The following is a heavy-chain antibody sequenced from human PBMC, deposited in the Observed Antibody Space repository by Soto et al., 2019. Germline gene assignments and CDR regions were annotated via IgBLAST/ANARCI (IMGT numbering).Heavy chain of an antibody. D-gene: IGHD3-9*01. CDR1: SGSISTYY. CDR3: ARLWDYDILTGYFNWFDP. V-gene: IGHV4-59*08. CDR2: IYYSGST. J-gene: IGHJ5*02. Sequence: SETLSLTCTVSSGSISTYYWSWIRQPPGKGLEWIGYIYYSGSTNYNPSLKSRVTISVDTSKNQFSLKLSPVTAADTAVYYCARLWDYDILTGYFNWFDPWGQGTLVTVSS.